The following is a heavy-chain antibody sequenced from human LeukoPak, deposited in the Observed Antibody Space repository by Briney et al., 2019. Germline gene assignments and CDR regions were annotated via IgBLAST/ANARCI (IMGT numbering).Heavy chain of an antibody. J-gene: IGHJ4*02. CDR2: IYYSGST. V-gene: IGHV4-59*01. CDR3: ARESEMGYDILTGDEYYFDY. CDR1: GGSFSGYY. Sequence: SETLSLTCAVYGGSFSGYYWSWIRQPPGKGLEWIGYIYYSGSTNYNPSLKSRVTISVDTSKNQFSLKLSSVTAADTAVYYCARESEMGYDILTGDEYYFDYWGQGTLVTVSS. D-gene: IGHD3-9*01.